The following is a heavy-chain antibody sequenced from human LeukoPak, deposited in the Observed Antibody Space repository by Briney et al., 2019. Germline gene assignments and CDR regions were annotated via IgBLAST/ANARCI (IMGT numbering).Heavy chain of an antibody. CDR3: ARGGVGATILGTNWFDP. Sequence: ASVKVSCKASGYTFTSYGISWVRQAPGQGLEWMGWINPNSGGTNYAQKFQGRVTMTRDTSISTAYMELSRPRSDDTAVYYCARGGVGATILGTNWFDPWGQGTLVTVSS. CDR2: INPNSGGT. V-gene: IGHV1-2*02. CDR1: GYTFTSYG. D-gene: IGHD1-26*01. J-gene: IGHJ5*02.